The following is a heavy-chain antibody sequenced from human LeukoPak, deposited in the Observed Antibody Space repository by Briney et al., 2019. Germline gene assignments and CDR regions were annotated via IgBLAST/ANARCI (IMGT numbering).Heavy chain of an antibody. D-gene: IGHD5-18*01. Sequence: PSETLSLTCAVSGGSISSGGYSWSWIRQPPGKGLEWIGYIYHSGTTYYSPSLKSRVTISVDRSKNQFSLKLNSVTAADTAVYYCARGRDSYDYWGQGTLVTVSS. V-gene: IGHV4-30-2*01. CDR3: ARGRDSYDY. CDR1: GGSISSGGYS. CDR2: IYHSGTT. J-gene: IGHJ4*02.